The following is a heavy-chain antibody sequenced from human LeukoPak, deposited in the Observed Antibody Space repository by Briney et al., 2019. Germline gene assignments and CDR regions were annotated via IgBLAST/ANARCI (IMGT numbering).Heavy chain of an antibody. CDR1: GFTFSSYA. Sequence: GGSLRLSCAASGFTFSSYAMHWVRQAPGKGLEWVAVISYDGSNKYYADSVKGRFTISRDNSKNTLYLQMNSLRAEDTAVYYCARDSYYDSSGYYFRGRGVYFDYWGQGTLVTVSS. V-gene: IGHV3-30*04. CDR2: ISYDGSNK. CDR3: ARDSYYDSSGYYFRGRGVYFDY. D-gene: IGHD3-22*01. J-gene: IGHJ4*02.